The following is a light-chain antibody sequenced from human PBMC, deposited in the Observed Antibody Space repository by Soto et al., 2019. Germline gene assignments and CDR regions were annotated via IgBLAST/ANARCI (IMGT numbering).Light chain of an antibody. J-gene: IGKJ1*01. CDR2: GAS. Sequence: EVVMTQSPATLSVSLGERATLSCRASQTIRSSLAWYQQKPGQAPRLLIYGASTRATDIPARFGGSGSGTEFTLTISSLQSEDSAIYYCQQYNNWPQTFGRGTKVEIK. CDR3: QQYNNWPQT. CDR1: QTIRSS. V-gene: IGKV3-15*01.